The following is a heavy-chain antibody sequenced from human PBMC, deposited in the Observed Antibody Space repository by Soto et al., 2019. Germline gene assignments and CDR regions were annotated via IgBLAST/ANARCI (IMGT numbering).Heavy chain of an antibody. Sequence: GESLKISCKGSGYSFTSYWIGWVRQMPGKDQEWMGIIYPGDSDTRYSPSFQGQVTISADKSISTAYLQWSSLKALDTAMYYCASPTTSDAFDIWGQGTMVTVSS. CDR2: IYPGDSDT. CDR3: ASPTTSDAFDI. V-gene: IGHV5-51*01. J-gene: IGHJ3*02. CDR1: GYSFTSYW. D-gene: IGHD2-2*01.